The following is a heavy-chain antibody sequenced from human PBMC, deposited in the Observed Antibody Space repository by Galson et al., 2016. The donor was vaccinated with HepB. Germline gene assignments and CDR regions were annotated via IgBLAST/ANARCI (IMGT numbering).Heavy chain of an antibody. CDR1: GFTFDDYT. CDR3: GKDWGSLWESSGKGMDV. CDR2: ISWDGRSP. V-gene: IGHV3-43*01. Sequence: SLRLSCAVSGFTFDDYTMHWVRQAPGKGLEWISLISWDGRSPFYTDSVEGRFTISRDNWKNTLYLQMNSLTIDDTAVYYCGKDWGSLWESSGKGMDVWGQGTTVIVSS. J-gene: IGHJ6*02. D-gene: IGHD3-10*01.